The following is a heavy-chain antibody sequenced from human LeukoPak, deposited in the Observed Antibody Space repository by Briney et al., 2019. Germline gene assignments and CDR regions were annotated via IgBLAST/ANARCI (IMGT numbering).Heavy chain of an antibody. D-gene: IGHD3-10*01. V-gene: IGHV3-13*01. J-gene: IGHJ4*02. CDR1: GFAFSSYD. CDR2: IGAFGDT. Sequence: GWSLRLSCAASGFAFSSYDMHWVRQASGKGLEWVSGIGAFGDTYYGVAVRGRFTISRDKAKNSLYLQMNSLGAGDTAVYFCARAASYNYNNRPYLFDSWGQGTLVAVSS. CDR3: ARAASYNYNNRPYLFDS.